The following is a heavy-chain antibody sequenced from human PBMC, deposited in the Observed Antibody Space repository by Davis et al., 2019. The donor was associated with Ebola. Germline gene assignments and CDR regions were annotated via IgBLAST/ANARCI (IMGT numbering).Heavy chain of an antibody. CDR1: GYTFTGYY. Sequence: AASVKVSCKASGYTFTGYYMHWVRQAPGQGLEWMGWINPNSSNTNYAQKFQGRVTMTRDTSITTAYMELSRLRSDDTAVYYCARDGSTSDQKSGELDYWGQGPLVTVSS. J-gene: IGHJ4*02. V-gene: IGHV1-2*02. CDR3: ARDGSTSDQKSGELDY. CDR2: INPNSSNT. D-gene: IGHD7-27*01.